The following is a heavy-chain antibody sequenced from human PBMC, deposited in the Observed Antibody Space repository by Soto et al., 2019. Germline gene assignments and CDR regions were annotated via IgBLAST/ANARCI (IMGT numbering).Heavy chain of an antibody. V-gene: IGHV4-4*02. CDR3: ARDSSGWTR. Sequence: QVQLQESGPGLVKPSGTLSLTCAVSGGSISSSNWWSWVRQPPGKGLEWIGEIYHSGSTNYNPSRXXRXHXXVDKSKKQFSLQLSSVTAADTAVYYCARDSSGWTRWGQGTLVTVSS. CDR2: IYHSGST. CDR1: GGSISSSNW. J-gene: IGHJ4*02. D-gene: IGHD6-19*01.